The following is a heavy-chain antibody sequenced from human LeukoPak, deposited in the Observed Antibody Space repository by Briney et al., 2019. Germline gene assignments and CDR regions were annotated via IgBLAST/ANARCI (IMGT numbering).Heavy chain of an antibody. CDR3: ARGPFRGSDYYYYYGMDV. Sequence: ASVKVSCKASGGTFSSYAISWVRQAPGQGLEWMGRIIPILGIANYAQKFQGRVTITADKSTSTAYMELSSLRSEDTAVYYCARGPFRGSDYYYYYGMDVWGQGTTVTVSS. D-gene: IGHD3-10*01. CDR1: GGTFSSYA. J-gene: IGHJ6*02. CDR2: IIPILGIA. V-gene: IGHV1-69*04.